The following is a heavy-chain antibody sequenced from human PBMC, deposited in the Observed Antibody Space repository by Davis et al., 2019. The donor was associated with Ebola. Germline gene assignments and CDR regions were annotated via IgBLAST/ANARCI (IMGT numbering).Heavy chain of an antibody. CDR2: ISSSSSYI. J-gene: IGHJ4*02. D-gene: IGHD3-22*01. V-gene: IGHV3-21*01. Sequence: GESLKISCAASGFTFSSYSMNWVRQAPGKGLEWFSSISSSSSYIYYADSVKGRFTISRDNAKNSLYLQMNSLRAEDTAVYYCAREALYYYDSSGYYYDYWGQGTLVTVSS. CDR3: AREALYYYDSSGYYYDY. CDR1: GFTFSSYS.